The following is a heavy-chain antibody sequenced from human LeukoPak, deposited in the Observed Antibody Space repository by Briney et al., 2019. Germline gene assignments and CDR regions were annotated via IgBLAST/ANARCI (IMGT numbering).Heavy chain of an antibody. CDR1: GFSFSSYW. J-gene: IGHJ6*03. CDR2: IRQDESER. CDR3: ARLSAYYYGSYYYYYMDV. D-gene: IGHD3-10*01. V-gene: IGHV3-7*01. Sequence: GGSLRLSCEGSGFSFSSYWMTWVRQLPGKGPEWVANIRQDESERYFADSVKGRFTISRDNAKKSVYLHMSSLRAEDTALYYCARLSAYYYGSYYYYYMDVWGKGTTVTVSS.